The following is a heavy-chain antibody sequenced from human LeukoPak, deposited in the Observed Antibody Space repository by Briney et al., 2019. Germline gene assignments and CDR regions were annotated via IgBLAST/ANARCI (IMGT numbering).Heavy chain of an antibody. D-gene: IGHD3-10*01. Sequence: PGGSLRLSCAASGFTFSDYYMSWIRQAPGKGLEWVSYISSSGSTIYYADSVKGRFTISRDNAENSLYLQMNSLRAEDTAVYYCARDASYYGSGSYLDGFDYWGQGTLVTVSS. J-gene: IGHJ4*02. CDR3: ARDASYYGSGSYLDGFDY. CDR2: ISSSGSTI. V-gene: IGHV3-11*01. CDR1: GFTFSDYY.